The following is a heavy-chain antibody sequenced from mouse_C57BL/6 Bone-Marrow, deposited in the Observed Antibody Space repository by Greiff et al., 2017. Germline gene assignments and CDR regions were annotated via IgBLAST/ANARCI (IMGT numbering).Heavy chain of an antibody. J-gene: IGHJ4*01. CDR1: GYAFSSYW. CDR3: ARKGSRGYAMDY. V-gene: IGHV1-80*01. Sequence: QVQLKESGAELVKPGASVKISCKASGYAFSSYWMNWVKQRPGKGLEWIGQIYPGDGDTNYNGKFKGKATLTADKSSSTAYMQLSSLTSEDSAVYFCARKGSRGYAMDYWGQGTSVTVSS. D-gene: IGHD3-3*01. CDR2: IYPGDGDT.